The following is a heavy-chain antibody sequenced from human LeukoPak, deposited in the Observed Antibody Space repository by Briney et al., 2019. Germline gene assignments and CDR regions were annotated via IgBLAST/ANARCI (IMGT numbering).Heavy chain of an antibody. CDR1: GFTFSTYA. V-gene: IGHV3-23*01. D-gene: IGHD4-17*01. Sequence: GRSLRLSCAASGFTFSTYAMTWVSQAPGKGLEWVSSISGSGAGKFYAAPVKGRFTTSRDNSKNTLFVQMNNLRAEDTAVYYCAKAAYGDYAGAFDIWGQGTMVIVSS. CDR3: AKAAYGDYAGAFDI. J-gene: IGHJ3*02. CDR2: ISGSGAGK.